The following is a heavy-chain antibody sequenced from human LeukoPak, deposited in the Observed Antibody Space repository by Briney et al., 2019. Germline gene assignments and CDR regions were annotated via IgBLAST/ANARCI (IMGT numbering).Heavy chain of an antibody. CDR3: ARHSRYFDWLFDAFDI. D-gene: IGHD3-9*01. V-gene: IGHV4-39*01. CDR1: GGSISSSSYY. CDR2: IYYSGST. J-gene: IGHJ3*02. Sequence: SETLSLTCTVSGGSISSSSYYWGWIRQPPGKGLEWIGSIYYSGSTYYNPSLKSRVTISVDTSKSQFSLKMSSVTAADTAVYYCARHSRYFDWLFDAFDIWGQGTMVTVSS.